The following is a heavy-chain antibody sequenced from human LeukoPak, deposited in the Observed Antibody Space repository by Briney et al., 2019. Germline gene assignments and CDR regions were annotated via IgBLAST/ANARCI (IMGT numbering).Heavy chain of an antibody. V-gene: IGHV4-39*07. D-gene: IGHD2-2*01. CDR2: IYYSGST. Sequence: SETLSLTCTVSGGSISSSSYYWGWIRQPPGKGLEWIGSIYYSGSTYYNPSLKSRVTISVDTSKNQFSLKLSSVTAADTAVYYCARLEYRAVDFDYWGQGTLVTVSS. CDR1: GGSISSSSYY. CDR3: ARLEYRAVDFDY. J-gene: IGHJ4*02.